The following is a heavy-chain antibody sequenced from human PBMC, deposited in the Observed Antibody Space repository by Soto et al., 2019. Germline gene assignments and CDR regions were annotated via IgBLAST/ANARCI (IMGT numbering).Heavy chain of an antibody. CDR2: ISYDGSNK. V-gene: IGHV3-30*04. Sequence: GGSLRLSCAASGFTFSTYAMHWVRQAPGKGLEWVAVISYDGSNKYYADSVKGRFTISRDNSKNTLYLQMNSLRAEDTAVYYCAKDQNLLCSSTSCYLDYGMDVWGQGTTVTVSS. CDR3: AKDQNLLCSSTSCYLDYGMDV. J-gene: IGHJ6*02. D-gene: IGHD2-2*01. CDR1: GFTFSTYA.